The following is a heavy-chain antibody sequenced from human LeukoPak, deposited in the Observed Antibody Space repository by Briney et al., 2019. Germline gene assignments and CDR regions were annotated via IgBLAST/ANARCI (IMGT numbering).Heavy chain of an antibody. CDR1: GFTFSSNC. J-gene: IGHJ4*02. CDR2: IYSGGST. Sequence: PGGSLRLSCAASGFTFSSNCMSWVRQAPGKGLEWVSVIYSGGSTYYADSVKGRFTISRDNSKNALYLQMNSLRAEDTAVYYCARTKGSGWVDYWGQGTLVTVSS. D-gene: IGHD6-19*01. CDR3: ARTKGSGWVDY. V-gene: IGHV3-53*01.